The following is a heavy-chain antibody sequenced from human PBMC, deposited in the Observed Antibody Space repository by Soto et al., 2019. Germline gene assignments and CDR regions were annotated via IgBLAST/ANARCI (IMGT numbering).Heavy chain of an antibody. Sequence: SETLSLTCTVSGGSISSSSYYWGWIRQPPGKGLEWIGSIYYSGSTYYNPSLKSRVTISVDTSKNQFSLKLSSVTAADTAVYYCAGDRGYCSGGSCPQGDYFGYWGQGTLVTVSS. CDR3: AGDRGYCSGGSCPQGDYFGY. J-gene: IGHJ4*02. CDR2: IYYSGST. V-gene: IGHV4-39*01. D-gene: IGHD2-15*01. CDR1: GGSISSSSYY.